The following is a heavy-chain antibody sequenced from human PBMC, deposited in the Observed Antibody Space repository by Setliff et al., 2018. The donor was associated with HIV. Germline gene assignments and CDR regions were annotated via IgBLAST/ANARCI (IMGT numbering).Heavy chain of an antibody. D-gene: IGHD3-22*01. CDR3: ARGADASGYFYREYFQH. V-gene: IGHV1-46*01. CDR2: IYSGGGST. J-gene: IGHJ1*01. CDR1: GHTFINYY. Sequence: ASVKVSCKAPGHTFINYYIHWVRQAPGQGLEWMGIIYSGGGSTNYAQKFQGRITITADESATTVYMEMSGLTSEDTAIYYCARGADASGYFYREYFQHWGQGTLVTVSS.